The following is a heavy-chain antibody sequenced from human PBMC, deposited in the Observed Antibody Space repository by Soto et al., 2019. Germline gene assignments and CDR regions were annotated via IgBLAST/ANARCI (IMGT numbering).Heavy chain of an antibody. Sequence: QVQLVQSGAEVKETGSSVKVSCKASGDLFTNHAFNWVRQAPGHGLEWMGRISPLFSTKNYAQKFQGRVTIGADELTIIVYLEVNNLEYEDTAMYYCAASSAIAAAGYFKFWGQGTLGTVST. CDR3: AASSAIAAAGYFKF. J-gene: IGHJ4*02. CDR2: ISPLFSTK. V-gene: IGHV1-69*01. CDR1: GDLFTNHA. D-gene: IGHD6-13*01.